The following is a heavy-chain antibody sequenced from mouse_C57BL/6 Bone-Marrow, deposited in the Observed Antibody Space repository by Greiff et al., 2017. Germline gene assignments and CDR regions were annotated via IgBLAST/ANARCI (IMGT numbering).Heavy chain of an antibody. D-gene: IGHD2-1*01. V-gene: IGHV14-4*01. CDR1: GFNFTDDY. J-gene: IGHJ2*01. CDR3: TTDGNYVEYYFDY. Sequence: VQLKESGAELVRPGASVKLSCTASGFNFTDDYMHWVKQRPEQGLEWIGWIDPENGDTEYASKFQGKATITADTSSNTAYLQLSSLTSEDTAVYYCTTDGNYVEYYFDYWGQGTTRTVSS. CDR2: IDPENGDT.